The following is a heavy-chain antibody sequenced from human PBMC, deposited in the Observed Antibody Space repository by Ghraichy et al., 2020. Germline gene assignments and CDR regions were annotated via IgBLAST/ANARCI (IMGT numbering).Heavy chain of an antibody. V-gene: IGHV4-34*01. CDR2: INHSGST. CDR3: ARVGWESNWFDP. J-gene: IGHJ5*02. D-gene: IGHD1-26*01. Sequence: SETLSLTCAVYGGSFSGYYWSWIRQPPGKGLEWIGEINHSGSTNSNHSLKSRVTISVDTSKNQFSLKLSSVTAAATAVYYCARVGWESNWFDPWGQGTLVTVSS. CDR1: GGSFSGYY.